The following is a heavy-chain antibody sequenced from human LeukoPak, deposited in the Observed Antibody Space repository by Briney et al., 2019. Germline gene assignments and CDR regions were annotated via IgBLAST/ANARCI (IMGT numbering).Heavy chain of an antibody. V-gene: IGHV1-18*01. Sequence: ASVKDSCKASGYTFTSYGISGVRQAPGRGREGMGWISAYNGNTNYAQKLQGRVTMTTETSTRTAYMELRSLRSDDTAVYYCAREQRYNWFDPWGQGTLVTVSS. CDR3: AREQRYNWFDP. D-gene: IGHD6-25*01. J-gene: IGHJ5*02. CDR1: GYTFTSYG. CDR2: ISAYNGNT.